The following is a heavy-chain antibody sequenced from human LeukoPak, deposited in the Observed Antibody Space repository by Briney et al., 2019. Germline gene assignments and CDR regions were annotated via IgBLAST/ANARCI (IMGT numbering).Heavy chain of an antibody. CDR2: ISAYNGNT. Sequence: ASVKVSCXASGYTFTSYGISWVRQAPGQGLEWMGWISAYNGNTNYAQKLQGRVTMTTDTSTSTAYMELRSLRSDDTAVYYCARDLAGIYYSSSWYGYYYYYMDVWGKGTTVTVSS. CDR3: ARDLAGIYYSSSWYGYYYYYMDV. CDR1: GYTFTSYG. J-gene: IGHJ6*03. D-gene: IGHD6-13*01. V-gene: IGHV1-18*01.